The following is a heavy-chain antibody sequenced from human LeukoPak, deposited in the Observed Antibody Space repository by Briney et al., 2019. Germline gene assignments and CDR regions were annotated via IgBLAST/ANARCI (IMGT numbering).Heavy chain of an antibody. Sequence: PGGSLSLSCAASGFTFSSYWMHWVRQAPGKGLVWVSRINSDGSSTSYADSVKGRFTISRDNAKNSLYLQMNSLRAEDTAVYYCAREVNRQIYWGSNEYYFDYWGQGTLVTVSS. D-gene: IGHD7-27*01. CDR2: INSDGSST. CDR3: AREVNRQIYWGSNEYYFDY. J-gene: IGHJ4*02. CDR1: GFTFSSYW. V-gene: IGHV3-74*01.